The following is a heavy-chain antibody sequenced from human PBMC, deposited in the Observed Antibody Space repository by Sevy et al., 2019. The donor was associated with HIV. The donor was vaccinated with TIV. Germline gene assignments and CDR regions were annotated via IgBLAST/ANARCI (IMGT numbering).Heavy chain of an antibody. CDR3: ARDYYGDYAGEDAFDI. J-gene: IGHJ3*02. CDR2: ISSSSSYI. D-gene: IGHD4-17*01. CDR1: GFTFSSYS. Sequence: GGSLRLSCAASGFTFSSYSMNWVRQAPGKGLEWVSSISSSSSYIYYADSVKGRFTISIDNAKNSLYLQMNSLRAEDTAVYYCARDYYGDYAGEDAFDIWGQGTMVTVSS. V-gene: IGHV3-21*01.